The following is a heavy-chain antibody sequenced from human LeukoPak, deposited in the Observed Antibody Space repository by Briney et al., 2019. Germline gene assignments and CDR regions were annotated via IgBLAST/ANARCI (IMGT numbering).Heavy chain of an antibody. V-gene: IGHV1-2*02. CDR2: INPDNGKT. D-gene: IGHD1-1*01. Sequence: ASVKVSCKASGYNFNSYYIHWVRLAPGQGLTWMGWINPDNGKTKYEPRFQGRVTMTWDTSINTAYVDLTGLRSDDTAVYYCARNEPAVSVVDAFDVWGQGTVVTVSS. CDR3: ARNEPAVSVVDAFDV. CDR1: GYNFNSYY. J-gene: IGHJ3*01.